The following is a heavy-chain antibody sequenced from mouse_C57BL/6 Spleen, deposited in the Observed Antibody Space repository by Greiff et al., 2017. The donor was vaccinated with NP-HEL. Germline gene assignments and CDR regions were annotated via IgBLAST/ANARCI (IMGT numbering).Heavy chain of an antibody. J-gene: IGHJ2*01. Sequence: VKLVESGPGLVQPSQSLYITCTVSGFSFTSYGVHWVRQSPGKGLEWLGVIWSGGSKDNNAALIYSLSISKDNSNRQVFVKMNSLQADDTAIYYCATHYDDGAFDYWGQGTTLTVSS. CDR1: GFSFTSYG. CDR3: ATHYDDGAFDY. V-gene: IGHV2-2*01. CDR2: IWSGGSK. D-gene: IGHD2-4*01.